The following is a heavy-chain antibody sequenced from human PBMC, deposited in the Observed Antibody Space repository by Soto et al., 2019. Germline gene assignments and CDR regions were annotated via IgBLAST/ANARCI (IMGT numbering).Heavy chain of an antibody. V-gene: IGHV1-69*04. CDR3: ARDGLGGYDSDAFDI. J-gene: IGHJ3*02. CDR1: GGTFSSYT. D-gene: IGHD5-12*01. Sequence: SVKVSCKASGGTFSSYTISWVRQAPGQGLEWMGRIIPILGIANYAQKFQGRVTITADKSTSTAYMELSSLRSEDTAVYYCARDGLGGYDSDAFDIWGQGTMVTVSS. CDR2: IIPILGIA.